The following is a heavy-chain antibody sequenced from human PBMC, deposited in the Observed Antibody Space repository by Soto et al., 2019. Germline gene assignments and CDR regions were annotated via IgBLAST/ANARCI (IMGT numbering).Heavy chain of an antibody. CDR2: ISGSGGST. CDR1: GFTFSSYW. J-gene: IGHJ5*02. Sequence: PGGSLRLSCAASGFTFSSYWMHWVRQAPGKGLEWVSAISGSGGSTYYADSVKGRFTISRDNSKNTLYLQMNSLRAEDTAVYYCAKEGILWFGELDPRQRFDPWGQGTLVTVSS. CDR3: AKEGILWFGELDPRQRFDP. V-gene: IGHV3-23*01. D-gene: IGHD3-10*01.